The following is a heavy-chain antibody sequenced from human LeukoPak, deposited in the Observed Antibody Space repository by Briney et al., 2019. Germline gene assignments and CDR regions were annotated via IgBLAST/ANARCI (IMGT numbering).Heavy chain of an antibody. CDR1: GFTFNTYA. V-gene: IGHV3-15*01. Sequence: GGSLRLSCAASGFTFNTYAMSWVRQAPGKGLEWVGRIKSKTDGGTTDYAAPVKGRFTISRDDSKNTLYLQMNSLKTEDTAVYYCTTADSGFSGWYGYDYWGQGTLVTVSS. J-gene: IGHJ4*02. D-gene: IGHD6-19*01. CDR2: IKSKTDGGTT. CDR3: TTADSGFSGWYGYDY.